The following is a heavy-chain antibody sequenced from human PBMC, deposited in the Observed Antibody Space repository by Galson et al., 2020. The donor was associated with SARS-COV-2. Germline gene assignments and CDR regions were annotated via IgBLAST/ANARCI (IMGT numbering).Heavy chain of an antibody. CDR2: ISWNSGMI. V-gene: IGHV3-9*01. CDR1: GFTFDDYA. CDR3: FVDSSGDWSDAFDM. J-gene: IGHJ3*02. D-gene: IGHD3-22*01. Sequence: GGSLRLSCATSGFTFDDYAMKWVRQAPGKGLEWVSGISWNSGMITYADSVKGRFIISRDNAKNSLYLQMNNLRTEDTALYYCFVDSSGDWSDAFDMWGQGTMVTVSS.